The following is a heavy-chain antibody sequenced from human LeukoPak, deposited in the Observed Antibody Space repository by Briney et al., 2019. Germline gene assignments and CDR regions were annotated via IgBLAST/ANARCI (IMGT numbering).Heavy chain of an antibody. CDR3: ALRAGATLSDY. CDR2: IIPIFGTA. D-gene: IGHD1-26*01. V-gene: IGHV1-69*05. CDR1: GGTLSSYA. J-gene: IGHJ4*02. Sequence: SVKVSCKASGGTLSSYAINWVRQAPGQGLEWMGGIIPIFGTANYAQKFQGRVTITRNTSISTAYMELSSLRSEDTAVYYCALRAGATLSDYWGQGTLVTVSS.